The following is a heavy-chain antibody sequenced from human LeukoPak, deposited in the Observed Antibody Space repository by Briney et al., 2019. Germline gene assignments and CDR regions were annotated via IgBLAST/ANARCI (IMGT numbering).Heavy chain of an antibody. J-gene: IGHJ4*02. D-gene: IGHD3-10*01. Sequence: PGGSLRLSCAASGFNFSGSAMQWVRQASGKGLEWVGRIRSKANKYATAYAASMKGRFTISRDDSKNTLYLQMNSLRAEDTAVYYCAKVLQMVREVTPFDYWGQGTLVTVSS. CDR3: AKVLQMVREVTPFDY. V-gene: IGHV3-73*01. CDR2: IRSKANKYAT. CDR1: GFNFSGSA.